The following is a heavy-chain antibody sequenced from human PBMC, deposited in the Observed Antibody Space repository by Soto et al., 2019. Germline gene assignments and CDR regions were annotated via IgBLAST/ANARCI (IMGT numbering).Heavy chain of an antibody. V-gene: IGHV1-3*01. CDR3: TADYSSSSQVLDY. D-gene: IGHD6-6*01. CDR2: INAGNGNT. J-gene: IGHJ4*02. CDR1: GYTFTSYA. Sequence: GASVKVSCKASGYTFTSYAMHWVRQAPGQRLEWMGWINAGNGNTKYSQKFQGRVTITRDTSASTAYMELSSLRSEDTAVYYCTADYSSSSQVLDYWGQGTLVTVSS.